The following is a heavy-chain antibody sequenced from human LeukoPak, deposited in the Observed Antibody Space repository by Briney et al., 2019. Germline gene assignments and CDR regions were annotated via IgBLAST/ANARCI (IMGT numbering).Heavy chain of an antibody. V-gene: IGHV3-30*02. CDR3: ATDGAAAGKGFVY. CDR1: GFTFSSSG. Sequence: GGSLRLSCAASGFTFSSSGMHWVRQAPGKGLEWVSFIRYDGSDKYYADSVKGRFTISRDNSKNTLYLRMNSLRVEDTAVYYCATDGAAAGKGFVYWGQGTLVTVPS. J-gene: IGHJ4*02. CDR2: IRYDGSDK. D-gene: IGHD6-13*01.